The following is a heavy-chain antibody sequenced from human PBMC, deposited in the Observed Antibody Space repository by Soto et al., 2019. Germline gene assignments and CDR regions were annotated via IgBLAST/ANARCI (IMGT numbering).Heavy chain of an antibody. D-gene: IGHD4-17*01. CDR1: GGTFSSYA. CDR3: ASGLRNAGDYYYYYGMDV. Sequence: ASVKVSCKASGGTFSSYAISWVRQAPGQGLEWMGGIIPIFGTANYAQKFQGRVTITADESTSTAYMELSSLRSEDTAVYYCASGLRNAGDYYYYYGMDVWGQGTTVTVSS. V-gene: IGHV1-69*13. CDR2: IIPIFGTA. J-gene: IGHJ6*02.